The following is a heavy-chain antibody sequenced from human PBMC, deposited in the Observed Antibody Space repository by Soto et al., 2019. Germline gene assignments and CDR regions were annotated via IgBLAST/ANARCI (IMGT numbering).Heavy chain of an antibody. J-gene: IGHJ4*02. D-gene: IGHD3-3*01. CDR1: GDSISTFY. CDR3: ARARSRWTTLEY. CDR2: VFDSGST. Sequence: PSETLSLTCIVSGDSISTFYWSWIRQPPGKGLEWIGNVFDSGSTNYNPSLKSRVTISAETSKNRISLKLRSVTAADTAVYYCARARSRWTTLEYWGQGTLVTVSS. V-gene: IGHV4-59*01.